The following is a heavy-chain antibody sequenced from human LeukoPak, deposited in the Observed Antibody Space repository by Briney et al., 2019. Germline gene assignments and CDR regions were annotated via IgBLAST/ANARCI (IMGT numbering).Heavy chain of an antibody. J-gene: IGHJ4*02. Sequence: GGSLRLSCAASGFTFSSSGMHWVRQAPGKGLEWVAGMSYDGSNKYYADSVKDRFTISRDNSKNTLYLQMNSPRAEDTAAYYCAKAPDSTGYYFQDYWGQGTLVTVSS. V-gene: IGHV3-30*18. CDR1: GFTFSSSG. CDR2: MSYDGSNK. D-gene: IGHD3-22*01. CDR3: AKAPDSTGYYFQDY.